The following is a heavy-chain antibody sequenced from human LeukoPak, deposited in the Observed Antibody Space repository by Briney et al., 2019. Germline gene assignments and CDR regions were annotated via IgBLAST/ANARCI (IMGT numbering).Heavy chain of an antibody. CDR2: ISYDGSNK. Sequence: GGSLRLSCAASGLTFSSYSMNWVRQAPGKGLEWVAVISYDGSNKYYADSVKGRFTISRDNSKNTLYLQMNSLRAEDTAVYFCAKDRISTVTTLTLSYNWFDPWGQGTLVTVSS. D-gene: IGHD4-17*01. CDR1: GLTFSSYS. CDR3: AKDRISTVTTLTLSYNWFDP. J-gene: IGHJ5*02. V-gene: IGHV3-30*18.